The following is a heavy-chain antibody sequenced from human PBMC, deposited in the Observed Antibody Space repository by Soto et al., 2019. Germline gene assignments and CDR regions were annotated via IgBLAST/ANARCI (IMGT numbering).Heavy chain of an antibody. CDR1: GGSISSSSYY. CDR3: ASPKIAFYNWFDP. D-gene: IGHD3-3*02. Sequence: QLQLQESGPGLVRPSETLSLTCTVSGGSISSSSYYWGWIRQPPGKGLEWIGSIYYRGSTYYNPYLKIRVTISVDTSKNQFSLKLSSVTAADTAVYYCASPKIAFYNWFDPWGQGTLVTVSS. CDR2: IYYRGST. J-gene: IGHJ5*02. V-gene: IGHV4-39*01.